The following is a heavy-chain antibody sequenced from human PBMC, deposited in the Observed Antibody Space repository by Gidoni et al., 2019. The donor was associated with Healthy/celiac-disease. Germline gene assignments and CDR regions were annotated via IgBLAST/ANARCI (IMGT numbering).Heavy chain of an antibody. Sequence: QVQLQESGPGLVKPSETLSLTCPVSGGSISSYYWSWIRQPPGKGLEWIGYIYYSGSTNYNPSLKSRVTISVDTSKNQFSLKLSSVTAADTAVYYCARAGLSIAARRFDYWGQGTLVTVSS. V-gene: IGHV4-59*01. CDR2: IYYSGST. CDR1: GGSISSYY. D-gene: IGHD6-6*01. CDR3: ARAGLSIAARRFDY. J-gene: IGHJ4*02.